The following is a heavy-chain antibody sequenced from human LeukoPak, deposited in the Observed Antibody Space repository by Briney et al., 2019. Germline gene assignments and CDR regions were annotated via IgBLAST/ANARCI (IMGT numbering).Heavy chain of an antibody. CDR2: ISSSGSTI. V-gene: IGHV3-11*01. J-gene: IGHJ3*02. CDR3: AIRPTGQWLVDDPFEI. D-gene: IGHD6-19*01. CDR1: GFTFSDYY. Sequence: PGGSLRLSCAASGFTFSDYYMSWIRQAPGKGLEWVSYISSSGSTIYYADSVKGRFTISRDNAKNSLYLQMNSLRAEDTAVYYCAIRPTGQWLVDDPFEIWGQGTRVIVSS.